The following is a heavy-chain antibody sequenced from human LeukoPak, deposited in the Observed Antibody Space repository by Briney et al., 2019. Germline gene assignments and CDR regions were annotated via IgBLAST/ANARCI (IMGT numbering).Heavy chain of an antibody. J-gene: IGHJ4*02. D-gene: IGHD6-13*01. Sequence: SETLSLTCTVSGGSISSSSYYWGWIRQPPGKGLEWIGSIYYSGSTYYNPSLKSRVTISVDTSKNQFSLKLSSVTAADTAVYYCAREDSSSWYWDWGQGTLVTVSS. V-gene: IGHV4-39*01. CDR1: GGSISSSSYY. CDR3: AREDSSSWYWD. CDR2: IYYSGST.